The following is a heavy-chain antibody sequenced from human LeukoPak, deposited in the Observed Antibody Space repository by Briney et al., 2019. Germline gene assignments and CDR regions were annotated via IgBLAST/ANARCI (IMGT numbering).Heavy chain of an antibody. CDR2: IKTKTDGGTT. CDR1: GFTFSDAW. CDR3: TTVGYSSGWYYFDY. Sequence: PGGSLRLSCAASGFTFSDAWMSWVRQAPGKGLEWVGRIKTKTDGGTTDYAAPVKGRFTISRDDSKNTLYLQMNSLKTEDTAVYYCTTVGYSSGWYYFDYWGQGTLVTVSS. V-gene: IGHV3-15*01. D-gene: IGHD6-19*01. J-gene: IGHJ4*02.